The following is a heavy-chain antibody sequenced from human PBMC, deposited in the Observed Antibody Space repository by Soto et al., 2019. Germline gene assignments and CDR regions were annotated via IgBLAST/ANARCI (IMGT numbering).Heavy chain of an antibody. CDR2: IYYSGST. V-gene: IGHV4-59*01. CDR3: ARDSASYYRLFDS. CDR1: GGSISSDY. J-gene: IGHJ4*02. Sequence: QVQLQESGPGLVKPSETLSLTCTVSGGSISSDYWSWIRQPPGKGLEWIGHIYYSGSTNYNPSLKRRVTIPVETSKNQFSLKLSSVTAADTAVYYCARDSASYYRLFDSWGQGTLVTVSS. D-gene: IGHD3-10*01.